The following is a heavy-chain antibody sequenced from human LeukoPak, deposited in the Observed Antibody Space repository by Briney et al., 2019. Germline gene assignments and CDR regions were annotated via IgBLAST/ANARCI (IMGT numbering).Heavy chain of an antibody. CDR1: GYTFTSYY. CDR2: INPSGGST. CDR3: ASVGYCSSTSCYFIFDY. J-gene: IGHJ4*02. V-gene: IGHV1-46*01. D-gene: IGHD2-2*01. Sequence: ASVKVSCKASGYTFTSYYMHWVRQAPGKGLEWMGIINPSGGSTSYAQKFQGRVTMTRDMSTSTVYMELSSLMSEDTAVYYCASVGYCSSTSCYFIFDYWGQGTLVTVSS.